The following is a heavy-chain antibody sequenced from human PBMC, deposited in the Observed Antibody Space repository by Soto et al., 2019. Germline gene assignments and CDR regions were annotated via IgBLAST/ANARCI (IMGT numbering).Heavy chain of an antibody. V-gene: IGHV3-53*04. CDR1: GIPVSSNY. Sequence: EVQLVESGGGLVQPGGSLRLSCVASGIPVSSNYMTWVRQAPGKGLEWVSVLHSGGDRYYANSVKGRFTISRHDPTNTVFLQMNSLTAEDTAVYYCARDGPYYYASRMDVWGQGTTVTVSS. D-gene: IGHD3-10*01. J-gene: IGHJ6*02. CDR2: LHSGGDR. CDR3: ARDGPYYYASRMDV.